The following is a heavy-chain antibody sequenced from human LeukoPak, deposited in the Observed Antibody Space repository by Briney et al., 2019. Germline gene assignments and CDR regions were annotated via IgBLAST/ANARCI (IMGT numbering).Heavy chain of an antibody. D-gene: IGHD3-22*01. Sequence: PGGSLRLSCAASGFTFSSYAMHWVRQAPGKGLEWVAVISYDGSNKYYADSVKGRFTISRDNAKNSLLQMNILSAEDTSVYYCVREEGLDGSGYYYVLGYWGQGTLVTVSS. CDR2: ISYDGSNK. V-gene: IGHV3-30-3*01. CDR1: GFTFSSYA. J-gene: IGHJ4*02. CDR3: VREEGLDGSGYYYVLGY.